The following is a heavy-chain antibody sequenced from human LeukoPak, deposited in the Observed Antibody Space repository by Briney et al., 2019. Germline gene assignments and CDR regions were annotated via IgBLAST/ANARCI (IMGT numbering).Heavy chain of an antibody. Sequence: GGSLKLSCAASGFTFSGSAMHWVRQTSGKGLEWVGRIRSKGNTYATAYAASVKGRFTISRDDLKSTAYLQMNSLKTEDTAVYYCTCNYYDSSGHNEDAFDIWGQGTMVTVSS. CDR3: TCNYYDSSGHNEDAFDI. D-gene: IGHD3-22*01. V-gene: IGHV3-73*01. CDR1: GFTFSGSA. CDR2: IRSKGNTYAT. J-gene: IGHJ3*02.